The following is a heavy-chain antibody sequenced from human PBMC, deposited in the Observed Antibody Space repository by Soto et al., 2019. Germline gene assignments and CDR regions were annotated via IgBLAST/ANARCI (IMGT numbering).Heavy chain of an antibody. Sequence: GESLKISCKGSGYSFSNYWIGWVRQMPGKGLEWMGIIYPDDSDTRYSPSFQGQVTISVDKSIRTAYLQWSSLKASDTAMYYCARRGFRGLMAYYYVMDVWGQGTTVTGSS. CDR2: IYPDDSDT. J-gene: IGHJ6*02. CDR3: ARRGFRGLMAYYYVMDV. D-gene: IGHD3-16*01. V-gene: IGHV5-51*01. CDR1: GYSFSNYW.